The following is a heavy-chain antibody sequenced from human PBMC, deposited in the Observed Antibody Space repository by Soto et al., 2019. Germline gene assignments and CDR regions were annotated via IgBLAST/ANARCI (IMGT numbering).Heavy chain of an antibody. V-gene: IGHV1-8*02. CDR3: AGEVTGDAREAFDI. J-gene: IGHJ3*02. CDR1: GYTFTSYD. CDR2: MNRNSGNT. D-gene: IGHD7-27*01. Sequence: ASVKVSCKASGYTFTSYDINWVRQATGQGLEWMGWMNRNSGNTGYAQKFQGRVTMTRDTSMSTAYMELNSLRAEDTAVYYCAGEVTGDAREAFDIWGQGTMVTVSS.